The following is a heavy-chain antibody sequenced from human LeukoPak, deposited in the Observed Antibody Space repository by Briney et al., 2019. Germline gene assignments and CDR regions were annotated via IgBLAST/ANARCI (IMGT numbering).Heavy chain of an antibody. CDR2: ISYDGSNK. CDR3: ARDKGSSSFFLRNDY. Sequence: SGGSLRLSCAASGFTFSSYAMHWVRQAPGKGLEWVAVISYDGSNKYYADSVKGRFTISRDNSKNTLYLQMNSLRAEDTAVYYCARDKGSSSFFLRNDYWGQGTLVTVSS. D-gene: IGHD6-6*01. CDR1: GFTFSSYA. V-gene: IGHV3-30-3*01. J-gene: IGHJ4*02.